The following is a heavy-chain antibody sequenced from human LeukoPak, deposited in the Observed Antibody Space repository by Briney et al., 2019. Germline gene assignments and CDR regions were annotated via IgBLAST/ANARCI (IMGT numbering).Heavy chain of an antibody. CDR1: GFTFDNYA. J-gene: IGHJ4*02. CDR3: ARTVDILTGYYVYHFDH. Sequence: GGSLRLSCAASGFTFDNYAMSWVRQAPGKGLEWVSGIQWNGGSPAYADSVKGRFTISRDNPKNSLYLQMDSLRAEDTASYYCARTVDILTGYYVYHFDHWGQGTLVTVSS. D-gene: IGHD3-9*01. V-gene: IGHV3-20*04. CDR2: IQWNGGSP.